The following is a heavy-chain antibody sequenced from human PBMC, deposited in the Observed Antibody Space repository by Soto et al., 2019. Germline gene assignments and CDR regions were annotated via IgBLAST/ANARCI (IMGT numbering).Heavy chain of an antibody. CDR1: GVSINSGAYY. D-gene: IGHD3-16*01. Sequence: LSLTCTVSGVSINSGAYYWSWIRQHPGKGLEWIGYTNYSGSTYYNPSLKSRVTISVDTSKNQFSLKLNSVTAADTAVYYCAGGGAIYFDYWGQGTLVTVSS. J-gene: IGHJ4*02. V-gene: IGHV4-31*03. CDR2: TNYSGST. CDR3: AGGGAIYFDY.